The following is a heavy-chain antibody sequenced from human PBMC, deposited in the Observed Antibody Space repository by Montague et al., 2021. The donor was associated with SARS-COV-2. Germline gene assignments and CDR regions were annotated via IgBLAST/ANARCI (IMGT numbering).Heavy chain of an antibody. V-gene: IGHV6-1*01. D-gene: IGHD2-2*01. CDR2: TCYRSKWYN. CDR3: ARIPVGSKYYFDF. Sequence: CAISGDSVAIMVPRCSSDGQTPSRRLEWLGGTCYRSKWYNDYAESVKSRITIDPDTSKHQFSLHLNSVTPEDTAVYYCARIPVGSKYYFDFWGQGTLVTVSS. J-gene: IGHJ4*02. CDR1: GDSVAIMVPR.